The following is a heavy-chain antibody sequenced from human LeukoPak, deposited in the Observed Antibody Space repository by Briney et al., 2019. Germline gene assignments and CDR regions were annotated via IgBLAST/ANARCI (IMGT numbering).Heavy chain of an antibody. J-gene: IGHJ4*02. CDR1: GFTLSSYS. Sequence: GGSLRLSCAASGFTLSSYSMNWVRQAPGKGLEWVSSISSSSSYIYYADSVKGRFTISRDNAKNSLYLQMNSLRPEDTAVYYCVRGATAVTRHLDYWGQGTLVTVSS. CDR2: ISSSSSYI. CDR3: VRGATAVTRHLDY. V-gene: IGHV3-21*01. D-gene: IGHD4-23*01.